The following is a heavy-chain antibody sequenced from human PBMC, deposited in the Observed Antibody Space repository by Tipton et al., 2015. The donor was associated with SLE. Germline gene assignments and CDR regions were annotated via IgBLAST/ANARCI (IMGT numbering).Heavy chain of an antibody. V-gene: IGHV3-33*01. Sequence: SLRLSCAASGFTFSSYGMHGVRQAPGKGLEWVAVIWYDGSNKYYADSVKGRFTISRDNSKNTLYLQMNSLRAEDTAVYYCARDLTSFYGMDVWGQGTTVTVSS. D-gene: IGHD3-9*01. J-gene: IGHJ6*02. CDR3: ARDLTSFYGMDV. CDR2: IWYDGSNK. CDR1: GFTFSSYG.